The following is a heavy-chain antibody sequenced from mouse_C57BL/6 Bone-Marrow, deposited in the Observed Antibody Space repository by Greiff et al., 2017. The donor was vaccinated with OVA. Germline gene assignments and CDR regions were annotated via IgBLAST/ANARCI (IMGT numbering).Heavy chain of an antibody. Sequence: EVKLVESGGDLVKPGGSLKLSCAASGFTFSSYGMSWVRQTPDKRLEWVATISSGGSYTYYPDSVKGRFTISRDNAKNTLYLQMSSLKSEDTAMYYCARWMDYWGQGTSVTVSS. V-gene: IGHV5-6*01. CDR3: ARWMDY. J-gene: IGHJ4*01. CDR2: ISSGGSYT. CDR1: GFTFSSYG.